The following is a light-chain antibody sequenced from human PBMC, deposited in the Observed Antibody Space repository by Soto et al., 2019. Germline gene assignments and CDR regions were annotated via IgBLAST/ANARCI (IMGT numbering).Light chain of an antibody. V-gene: IGKV1-39*01. CDR2: AAS. CDR3: QQSYSKWT. J-gene: IGKJ1*01. Sequence: DIQMTQSPSSLSASVGDRVTITCRAKESVSSYVNWYQQKPGKSPKLLIYAASSLQSGVPARFSGSGSVTDFTLTISGLQPEDFATYYCQQSYSKWTFGQGTKVEIK. CDR1: ESVSSY.